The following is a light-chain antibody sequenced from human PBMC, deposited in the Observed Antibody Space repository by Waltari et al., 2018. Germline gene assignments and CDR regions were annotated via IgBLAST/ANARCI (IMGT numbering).Light chain of an antibody. V-gene: IGKV3-20*01. Sequence: EIVLTQSPGTLSLSPGERATLSCRASQTIRGSLAWYQQKPGQAPRLLIYGASSRAAGIPDRFSASGSGRDFSLTISRLEPEDFAVYYCQHYVRLPVTFGRGTKVEIK. CDR2: GAS. J-gene: IGKJ1*01. CDR3: QHYVRLPVT. CDR1: QTIRGS.